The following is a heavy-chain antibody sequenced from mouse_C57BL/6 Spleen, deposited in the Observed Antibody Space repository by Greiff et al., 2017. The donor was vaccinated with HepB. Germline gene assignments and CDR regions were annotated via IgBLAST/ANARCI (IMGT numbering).Heavy chain of an antibody. CDR2: INPNNGGT. J-gene: IGHJ3*01. D-gene: IGHD2-4*01. CDR3: ARRDDYDSWFAY. V-gene: IGHV1-18*01. Sequence: EVQLQQSGPEVVKPGASVKIPCKASGYTFTDYNMDWVKQSHGKSLEWIGDINPNNGGTIYNQKFKGKATLTVDKSSSTAYMELRSLTSEDTAVYYCARRDDYDSWFAYWGQGTLVTVSA. CDR1: GYTFTDYN.